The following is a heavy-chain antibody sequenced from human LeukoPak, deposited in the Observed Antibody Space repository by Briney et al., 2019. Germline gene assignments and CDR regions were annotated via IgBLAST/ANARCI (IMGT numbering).Heavy chain of an antibody. CDR1: GFTFSSYA. CDR2: ISGSGDST. V-gene: IGHV3-23*01. Sequence: GGSLRLSCAASGFTFSSYAMSWVRQAPGKGLEWVSTISGSGDSTFYADSVKGRFTISRDNSKNTLYLQMNSLRAEDTAVYYCEVGFGDYWGQGTLVTVSS. J-gene: IGHJ4*02. D-gene: IGHD3-16*01. CDR3: EVGFGDY.